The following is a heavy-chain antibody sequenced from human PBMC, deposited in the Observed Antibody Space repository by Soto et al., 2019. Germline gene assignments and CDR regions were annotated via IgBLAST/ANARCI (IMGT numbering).Heavy chain of an antibody. CDR1: GFTFSTYW. D-gene: IGHD6-25*01. J-gene: IGHJ4*02. CDR2: MKEDGSEI. Sequence: EVQLVESGGDLVQPGGSLRLSCAASGFTFSTYWMSWVRQAPGKGLEWVASMKEDGSEIYYVDSVKGRFTISRDNAKNSLYLEMNSLRAEDSAIYYCARGYSGEDFWGQGTLVTVSS. V-gene: IGHV3-7*03. CDR3: ARGYSGEDF.